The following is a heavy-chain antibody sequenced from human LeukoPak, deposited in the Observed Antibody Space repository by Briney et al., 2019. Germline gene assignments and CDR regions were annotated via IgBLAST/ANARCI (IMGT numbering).Heavy chain of an antibody. D-gene: IGHD6-6*01. CDR1: GFTFSGYG. Sequence: PGGSLRLSCAASGFTFSGYGMHWVRQAPGKGLEWVAVIWYDGSNKYYADSVKGRFTISRDNSKNTLYLQMNSLRAEDTAVYYCAKDFEYSSSSGFDYWGQGTLVTVSS. V-gene: IGHV3-33*06. J-gene: IGHJ4*02. CDR2: IWYDGSNK. CDR3: AKDFEYSSSSGFDY.